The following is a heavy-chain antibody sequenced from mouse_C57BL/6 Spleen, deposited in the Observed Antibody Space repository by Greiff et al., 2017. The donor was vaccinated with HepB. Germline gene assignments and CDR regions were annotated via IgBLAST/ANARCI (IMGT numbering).Heavy chain of an antibody. CDR2: IYPGSGST. Sequence: QVQLQQPGAELVKPGASVKMSCKASGYTFTSYWITWVKQRPGQGLEWIGDIYPGSGSTNYNEKFKSKATLTVDTSSSKAYMQLSSLTSEDSAVYYCAREFITTVIPYAMDYWGQGTSVTVSS. CDR3: AREFITTVIPYAMDY. D-gene: IGHD1-1*01. CDR1: GYTFTSYW. J-gene: IGHJ4*01. V-gene: IGHV1-55*01.